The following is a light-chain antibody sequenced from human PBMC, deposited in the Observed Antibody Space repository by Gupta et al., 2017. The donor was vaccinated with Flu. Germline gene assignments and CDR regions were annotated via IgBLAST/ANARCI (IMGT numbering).Light chain of an antibody. Sequence: EIVLTQSPATLSLSPGERATLSCRASQSVSSYLAWYQQKPGQAPRLLIYDASNRATGIPDRFSGSGSGTDCTLTISSLEPEKCAVYYCQQRSNGHQGSITFGGGTKVEIK. J-gene: IGKJ4*01. CDR2: DAS. CDR3: QQRSNGHQGSIT. V-gene: IGKV3-11*01. CDR1: QSVSSY.